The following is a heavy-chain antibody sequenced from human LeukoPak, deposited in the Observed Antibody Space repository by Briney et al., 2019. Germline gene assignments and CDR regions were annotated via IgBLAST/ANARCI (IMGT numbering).Heavy chain of an antibody. J-gene: IGHJ4*02. V-gene: IGHV4-61*02. D-gene: IGHD3-3*01. CDR3: AREVRYDFWSGYYSLYYFDY. CDR2: IYTSGST. CDR1: GGSISSGSYY. Sequence: PSQTLSLTCTVSGGSISSGSYYWSWIRQPAGKGLEWIGRIYTSGSTNYNPSLKSRVTISVDTSKNQFSLKLSSVTAADTAVYYCAREVRYDFWSGYYSLYYFDYWGQGTLVTVSS.